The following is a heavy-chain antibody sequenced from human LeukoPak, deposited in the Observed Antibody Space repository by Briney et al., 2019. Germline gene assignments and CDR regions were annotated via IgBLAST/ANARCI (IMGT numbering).Heavy chain of an antibody. V-gene: IGHV4-39*01. CDR2: IYYSGNT. J-gene: IGHJ4*02. Sequence: PSETLSLTCTVSGGSISTSHYYWGWIRQPPGKGLEWIGSIYYSGNTYYNPSLKSRVTISLDTSKNQFSLKLTSVTAADTAVYYCARRFLTGYYIGPLDYWGQGTLVTVSS. CDR3: ARRFLTGYYIGPLDY. CDR1: GGSISTSHYY. D-gene: IGHD3-9*01.